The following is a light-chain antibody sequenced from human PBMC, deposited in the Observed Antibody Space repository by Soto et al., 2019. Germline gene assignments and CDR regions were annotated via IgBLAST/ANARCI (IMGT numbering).Light chain of an antibody. CDR2: KAS. CDR1: QSISSW. V-gene: IGKV1-5*03. CDR3: QQYGVT. J-gene: IGKJ4*01. Sequence: DIQMTQSPSTLSASVGDRVTITCRASQSISSWLAWYQQKPGQAPKLLIYKASSLESGVPSRFSGSGSGTEFTRTSSSLQPDDFATYYCQQYGVTFGGGTKVEIK.